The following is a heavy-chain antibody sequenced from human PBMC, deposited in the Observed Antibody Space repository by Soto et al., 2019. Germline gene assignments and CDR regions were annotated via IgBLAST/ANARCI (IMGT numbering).Heavy chain of an antibody. V-gene: IGHV3-7*04. CDR1: GFSVCISW. Sequence: GGSPKLCCAASGFSVCISWVSWVRQAPGKGPEWVANIKGDGSEKNYGDSVKGRFTVSRDNAKNSLYLQMNSLGAEDTAVYYCARAYSYIYYWGQGALVTVSS. CDR3: ARAYSYIYY. CDR2: IKGDGSEK. J-gene: IGHJ4*02. D-gene: IGHD4-4*01.